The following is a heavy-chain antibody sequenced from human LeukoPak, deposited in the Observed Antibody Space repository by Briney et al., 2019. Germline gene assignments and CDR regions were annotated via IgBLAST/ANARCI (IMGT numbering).Heavy chain of an antibody. J-gene: IGHJ1*01. D-gene: IGHD4-23*01. CDR3: AKFLLLDYGGNSLEYFQH. V-gene: IGHV4-39*01. CDR2: IYYSGST. CDR1: GGSISSSSYY. Sequence: SETLSLTCTVSGGSISSSSYYWGWMRQPPGKELKWIGSIYYSGSTYYNPSLKSRVTISVDTSKHQFSLKLSTVTAADTAVYYCAKFLLLDYGGNSLEYFQHWGQGTLVTVSS.